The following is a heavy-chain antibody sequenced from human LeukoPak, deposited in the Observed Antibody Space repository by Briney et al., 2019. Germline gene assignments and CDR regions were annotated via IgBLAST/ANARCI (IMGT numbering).Heavy chain of an antibody. D-gene: IGHD5-18*01. CDR3: VTIQRGSISGYFGS. CDR1: GGSISSHY. J-gene: IGHJ6*01. Sequence: PSETLSLTCTVSGGSISSHYWSWIRQPPGKGLEWIEYLFDSVNTKDNLSLQSRLTLSADKSKNQFSLKLTSVTAADPAVYYYVTIQRGSISGYFGSWG. CDR2: LFDSVNT. V-gene: IGHV4-59*11.